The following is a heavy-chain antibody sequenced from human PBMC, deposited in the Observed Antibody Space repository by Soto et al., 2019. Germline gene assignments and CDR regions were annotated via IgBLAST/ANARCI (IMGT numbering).Heavy chain of an antibody. CDR1: GFTFSRYS. CDR2: ISSSSSYI. V-gene: IGHV3-21*01. J-gene: IGHJ4*02. CDR3: ARDQPGYSYGYGLGY. Sequence: EVQLVESGGGLVKPGGSLRLSCAASGFTFSRYSMNWVRQAPGKGLEWGSSISSSSSYIYYADSVKGRFTMSRDNAKNSLYLQMNSLRAEDTAVYYCARDQPGYSYGYGLGYWGQGTLVTVSS. D-gene: IGHD5-18*01.